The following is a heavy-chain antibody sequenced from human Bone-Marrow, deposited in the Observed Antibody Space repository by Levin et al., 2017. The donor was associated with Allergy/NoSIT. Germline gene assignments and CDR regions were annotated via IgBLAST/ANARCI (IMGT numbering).Heavy chain of an antibody. V-gene: IGHV3-11*03. CDR2: ISSSSSYT. CDR3: ASLAIGGEDYFDY. J-gene: IGHJ4*02. D-gene: IGHD3-16*01. CDR1: GFTFSDYY. Sequence: GGSLRLSCAASGFTFSDYYMSWIRQAPGKGLEWVSYISSSSSYTNYADSVKGRFTISRDNAKNSLYLQMNSLRAEDTAVYYCASLAIGGEDYFDYWGQGTLVTVSS.